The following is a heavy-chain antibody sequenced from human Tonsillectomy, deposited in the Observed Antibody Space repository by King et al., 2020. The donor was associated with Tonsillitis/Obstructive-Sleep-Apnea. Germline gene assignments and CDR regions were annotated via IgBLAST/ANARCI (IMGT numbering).Heavy chain of an antibody. CDR2: ISGSGGGE. J-gene: IGHJ4*02. Sequence: VQLVESGGGLVQRGGSLRLSCAASGFTFRSYAMTWVRQAPGKGLEWVSAISGSGGGEYYGDSLKGRFTISRDNAKDTVNLQMNSMRPEDTAVYYCAKSETNNYYYFVYWGQGTLLTVSS. CDR1: GFTFRSYA. D-gene: IGHD5-24*01. CDR3: AKSETNNYYYFVY. V-gene: IGHV3-23*04.